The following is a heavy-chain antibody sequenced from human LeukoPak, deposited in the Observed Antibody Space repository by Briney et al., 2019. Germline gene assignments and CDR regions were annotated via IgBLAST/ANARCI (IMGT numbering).Heavy chain of an antibody. CDR1: GYTLTNYG. CDR2: ISGYSGKT. Sequence: GASVKVSCKASGYTLTNYGISWVRQAPGQGLEWMGWISGYSGKTNYAQKLQGRVTMTTDTSRSTAYMELRSLRSGDTAVYYCARSLGYSGYDMNWFDPWGQGTLVTVSS. J-gene: IGHJ5*02. D-gene: IGHD5-12*01. V-gene: IGHV1-18*01. CDR3: ARSLGYSGYDMNWFDP.